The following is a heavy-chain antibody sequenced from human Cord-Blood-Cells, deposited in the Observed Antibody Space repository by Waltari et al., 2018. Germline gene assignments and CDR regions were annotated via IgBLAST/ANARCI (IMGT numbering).Heavy chain of an antibody. J-gene: IGHJ4*02. CDR3: ASGVMYYDFWSGYY. CDR2: IKQDGSEK. Sequence: EVQLMESGGGLVQPGGSLRLSCAASGFTFSSYWMSWVRQAPGKGLEWVAKIKQDGSEKYYVDSVKGRFTISRDNAKNSLYLQMNSLRAEDTAVYYCASGVMYYDFWSGYYWGQGTLVTVSS. CDR1: GFTFSSYW. V-gene: IGHV3-7*01. D-gene: IGHD3-3*01.